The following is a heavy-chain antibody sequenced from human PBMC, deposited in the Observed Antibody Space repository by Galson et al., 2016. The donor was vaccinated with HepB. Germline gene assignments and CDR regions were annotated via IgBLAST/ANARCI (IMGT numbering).Heavy chain of an antibody. Sequence: SLRLSCAASGFTFSSYFMSWVRQAPGQGLEWVANIKQDGSDKYYVDSVKGRFTISRDNAKNSLYLQMNSLRADDTAVYYCARARLLRYPYFNYWGQGTLVTVSS. D-gene: IGHD4-17*01. CDR1: GFTFSSYF. J-gene: IGHJ4*02. V-gene: IGHV3-7*04. CDR3: ARARLLRYPYFNY. CDR2: IKQDGSDK.